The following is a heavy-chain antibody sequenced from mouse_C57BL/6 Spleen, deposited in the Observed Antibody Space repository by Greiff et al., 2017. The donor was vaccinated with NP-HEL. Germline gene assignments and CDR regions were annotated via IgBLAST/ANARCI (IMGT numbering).Heavy chain of an antibody. CDR1: GYAFSSYW. J-gene: IGHJ4*01. CDR3: ARLGTTGAMDY. CDR2: IYPGDGDT. V-gene: IGHV1-80*01. Sequence: QVQLKESGAELVKPGASVKISCKASGYAFSSYWMNWVKQRPGKGLEWIGQIYPGDGDTNYNGKFKGKATLTADKSSSTAYMQLSSLTSEDSAVYFWARLGTTGAMDYWGQGTSVTVSS. D-gene: IGHD1-1*01.